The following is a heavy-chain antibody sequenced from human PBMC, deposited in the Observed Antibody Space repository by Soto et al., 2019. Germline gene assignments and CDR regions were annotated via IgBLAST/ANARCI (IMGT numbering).Heavy chain of an antibody. CDR1: GFTFSSYS. CDR2: ISSSSSTI. V-gene: IGHV3-48*02. CDR3: ASELAALNCFDP. Sequence: EVQLVESGGGLVQPGGSLRLSCAASGFTFSSYSMNWVRQAPGKGLEWVSYISSSSSTIYYADSVKGRFTISRDNAKNSLYLQMNRLRDEDTAVYYCASELAALNCFDPWGQGTLVTVSS. J-gene: IGHJ5*02. D-gene: IGHD1-1*01.